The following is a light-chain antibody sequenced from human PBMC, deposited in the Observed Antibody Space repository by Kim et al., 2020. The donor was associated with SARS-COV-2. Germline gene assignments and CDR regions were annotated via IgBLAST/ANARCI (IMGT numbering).Light chain of an antibody. V-gene: IGLV3-9*01. CDR3: QIWDNTIVV. J-gene: IGLJ2*01. Sequence: ARGRPARIPWGETNMGRNVGHGKQQKPGRAPGLVIQSNNTRPSGILERFSGSKWGNTATLTISRAQDGDEADYYCQIWDNTIVVFGGGTKLSVL. CDR1: NMGRNV. CDR2: SNN.